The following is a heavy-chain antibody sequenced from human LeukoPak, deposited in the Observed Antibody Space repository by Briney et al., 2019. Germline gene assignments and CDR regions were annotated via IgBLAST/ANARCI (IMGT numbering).Heavy chain of an antibody. V-gene: IGHV3-33*01. CDR1: GFTFRNYG. CDR2: IWYDGSNK. Sequence: GGSLRLSCAASGFTFRNYGMHWVRQAPGKGLEWVAVIWYDGSNKYYADSVQGRFTVSRDNSKNMFYLQMNSLRAEDTAVYYCARDVATRYFDLWGRGTLVTVSS. D-gene: IGHD5-12*01. J-gene: IGHJ2*01. CDR3: ARDVATRYFDL.